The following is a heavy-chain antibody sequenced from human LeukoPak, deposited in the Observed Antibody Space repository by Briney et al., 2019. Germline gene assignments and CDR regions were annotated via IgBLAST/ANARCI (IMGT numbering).Heavy chain of an antibody. CDR2: VNNDGSST. CDR1: GFTFSTYW. D-gene: IGHD6-13*01. CDR3: ARDLNDLLQNYRSTWYPADY. J-gene: IGHJ4*02. V-gene: IGHV3-74*01. Sequence: PGGSLRLSCAASGFTFSTYWMNWVRQAPGKGLVWVSLVNNDGSSTSYADSVKGRFTISRDNTKDTLYLQMNSLRAEDTAVYYCARDLNDLLQNYRSTWYPADYWGQGTLVTVSS.